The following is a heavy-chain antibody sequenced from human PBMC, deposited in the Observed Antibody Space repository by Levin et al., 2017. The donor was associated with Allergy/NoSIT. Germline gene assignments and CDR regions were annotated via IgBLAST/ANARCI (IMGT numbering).Heavy chain of an antibody. CDR3: SKEREGGATYFDY. V-gene: IGHV3-30*18. Sequence: GGSLRLSCAASGFTFTGYGMHWVRQAPGKGLEWVAVISYDGSKKYSADSVKGRFTISRDNSKNTLYLQMNSLRAEDTAVYYCSKEREGGATYFDYWGQGTLVTVSS. CDR1: GFTFTGYG. CDR2: ISYDGSKK. J-gene: IGHJ4*02. D-gene: IGHD1-26*01.